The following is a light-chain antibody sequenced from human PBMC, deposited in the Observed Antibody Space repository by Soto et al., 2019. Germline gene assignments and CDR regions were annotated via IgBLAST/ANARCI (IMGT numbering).Light chain of an antibody. Sequence: DIQMTQSPSSLSASVGDRVTITCRASQSISSYLNWYQQKPGKAPKLLIYAASSLQSGVPSRFSGSGSGTDFTLTSSSLQPEYFATYYCQHSYSTPLNFGGGTKVEIK. V-gene: IGKV1-39*01. CDR3: QHSYSTPLN. CDR1: QSISSY. J-gene: IGKJ4*01. CDR2: AAS.